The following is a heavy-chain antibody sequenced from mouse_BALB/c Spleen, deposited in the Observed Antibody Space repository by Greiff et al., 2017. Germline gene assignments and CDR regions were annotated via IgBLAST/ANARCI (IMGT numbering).Heavy chain of an antibody. V-gene: IGHV5-15*02. D-gene: IGHD2-2*01. J-gene: IGHJ4*01. Sequence: EVQLVESGGGLVQPGGSRKLSCAASGFTFSDYGMAWVRQAPGKGPEWVAFISTLAYSIYYADTVTGRFTISRENAKNTLYLEMSSLRSEDTAMYYCARDGYGRAMDYWGQGTSVTVSS. CDR2: ISTLAYSI. CDR1: GFTFSDYG. CDR3: ARDGYGRAMDY.